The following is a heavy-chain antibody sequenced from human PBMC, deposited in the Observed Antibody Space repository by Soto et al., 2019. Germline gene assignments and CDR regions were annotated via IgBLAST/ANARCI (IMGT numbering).Heavy chain of an antibody. CDR3: ARGDYHDSSGPVSDAFDI. D-gene: IGHD3-22*01. J-gene: IGHJ3*02. V-gene: IGHV3-7*04. Sequence: EVQLVESGGGLVQPGGSLRLSCAASGFTFSTYWMSWVRQAPGKGLEWVANINQDGRASWYVDSVKGRFTISRDNAKKSRYLEINCLRLEDTAVYYCARGDYHDSSGPVSDAFDIWCPGTMVTVSS. CDR1: GFTFSTYW. CDR2: INQDGRAS.